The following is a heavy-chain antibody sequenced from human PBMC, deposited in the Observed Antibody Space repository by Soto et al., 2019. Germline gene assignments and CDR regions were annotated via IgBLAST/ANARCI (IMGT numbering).Heavy chain of an antibody. J-gene: IGHJ4*02. V-gene: IGHV3-30*18. CDR1: GFTFSSYG. CDR2: ISYDGNNK. D-gene: IGHD3-10*01. CDR3: AKGEYYGSGSYSGFDY. Sequence: GGSLRLSCAASGFTFSSYGMHWVRQAPGKGLEWVAVISYDGNNKYYADSVKGRFTISRDDSKNTLYLQMNSLRAEDTAVYYCAKGEYYGSGSYSGFDYWGQGTLVTVSS.